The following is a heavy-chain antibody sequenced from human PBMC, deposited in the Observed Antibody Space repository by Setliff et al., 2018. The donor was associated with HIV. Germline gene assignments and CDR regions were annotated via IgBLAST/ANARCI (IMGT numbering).Heavy chain of an antibody. V-gene: IGHV4-39*07. CDR1: GDSISGGGYF. Sequence: PSETLSLTCSVSGDSISGGGYFWSWIRQSPEKGLEWIGEVHYTGRTSYDPPFKSRVIISVDMSKSQFSLSLISVTAADTAVYYCARHRAQRGSGTYYDDWFDPWGQGTLVTVSS. J-gene: IGHJ5*02. CDR3: ARHRAQRGSGTYYDDWFDP. D-gene: IGHD3-10*01. CDR2: VHYTGRT.